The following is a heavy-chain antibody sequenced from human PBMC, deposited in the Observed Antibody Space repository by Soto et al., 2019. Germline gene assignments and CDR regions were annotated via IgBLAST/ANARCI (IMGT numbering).Heavy chain of an antibody. CDR1: EFNVGSLY. V-gene: IGHV3-53*01. CDR2: IFVGYAP. D-gene: IGHD3-16*02. Sequence: GGSLRLSCAASEFNVGSLYLSWVRQAPGKGLEWVSVIFVGYAPYYADSVKGRFTISRDSSKNTVYLQMDSLRAEDTAIYYCARLLGRSYSFRHHYALDVWGQGTAVTVSS. CDR3: ARLLGRSYSFRHHYALDV. J-gene: IGHJ6*02.